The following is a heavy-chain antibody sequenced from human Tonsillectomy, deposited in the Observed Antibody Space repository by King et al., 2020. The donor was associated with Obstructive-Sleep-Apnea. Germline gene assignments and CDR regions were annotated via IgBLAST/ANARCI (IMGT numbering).Heavy chain of an antibody. J-gene: IGHJ4*02. CDR3: ARVFDYCSSTTCGGY. Sequence: VQLQESGPGLVKPSETLSLTCTVSGYSISSGYYWGWVRQPPGKGLEWIGSISHSGSTYYIPSLKSRVTMSVDTSKNQFSLNLSSVTAADPAVYYCARVFDYCSSTTCGGYWGQGTLVTVSS. CDR1: GYSISSGYY. V-gene: IGHV4-38-2*02. CDR2: ISHSGST. D-gene: IGHD2-2*01.